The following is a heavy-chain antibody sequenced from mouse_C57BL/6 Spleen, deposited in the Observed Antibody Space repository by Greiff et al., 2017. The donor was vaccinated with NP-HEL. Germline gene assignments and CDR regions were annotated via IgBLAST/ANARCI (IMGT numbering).Heavy chain of an antibody. J-gene: IGHJ2*01. CDR2: IYPGDGDT. V-gene: IGHV1-82*01. CDR3: ARDDYDGGY. Sequence: VKLQQSGPELVKPGASVKISCKASGYAFSSSWMNWVKQRPGKGLEWIGRIYPGDGDTNYNGKFKGKATLTADKSSSTAYMQLSSLTSEDSAVYFCARDDYDGGYWGQGTTLTVSS. CDR1: GYAFSSSW. D-gene: IGHD2-4*01.